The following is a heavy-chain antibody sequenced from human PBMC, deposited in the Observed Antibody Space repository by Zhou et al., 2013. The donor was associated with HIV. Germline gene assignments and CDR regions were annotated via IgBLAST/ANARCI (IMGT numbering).Heavy chain of an antibody. CDR2: ISYSGTT. CDR1: GGSIISQY. J-gene: IGHJ4*02. V-gene: IGHV4-59*11. CDR3: ARVNSPYYFDY. Sequence: QVQLQESGPGLVKPSETLSLTCTVSGGSIISQYWSWIRQPPGKGLEWIGYISYSGTTNYNPSLKSRLTISIDTSKNQFSLNVTAVTAADTAVYYCARVNSPYYFDYWGQGTLVSVSS.